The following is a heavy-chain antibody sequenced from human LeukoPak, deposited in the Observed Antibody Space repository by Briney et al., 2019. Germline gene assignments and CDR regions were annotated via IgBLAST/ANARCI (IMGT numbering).Heavy chain of an antibody. Sequence: SETLSLTCTVSGGSISSSNYYWGWIRQPPGKGLEWIGSMYYSGSTYYNPSLRSRVTISVDTSKNQFSLKLSSVTAADTAVYYCARSLWFGEAHDAFDIWGQGTMVTVSS. CDR3: ARSLWFGEAHDAFDI. CDR1: GGSISSSNYY. J-gene: IGHJ3*02. D-gene: IGHD3-10*01. V-gene: IGHV4-39*07. CDR2: MYYSGST.